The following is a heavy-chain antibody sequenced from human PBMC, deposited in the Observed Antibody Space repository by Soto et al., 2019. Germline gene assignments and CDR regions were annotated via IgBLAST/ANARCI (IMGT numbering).Heavy chain of an antibody. Sequence: ASVKVSCKASGYTFTSYGISWVRQAPGQGLEWMGWISAYNGNTNYAQKLQGRVTMTTDTSTSTAYMELRSLRSDDTAVYYCARMVWATVTPKAGYFDYWGQGTLVTVSS. CDR2: ISAYNGNT. J-gene: IGHJ4*02. D-gene: IGHD4-17*01. CDR3: ARMVWATVTPKAGYFDY. CDR1: GYTFTSYG. V-gene: IGHV1-18*01.